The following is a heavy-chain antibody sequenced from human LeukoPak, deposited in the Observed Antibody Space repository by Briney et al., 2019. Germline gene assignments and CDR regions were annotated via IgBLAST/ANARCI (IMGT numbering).Heavy chain of an antibody. CDR3: ARDYSSSWYYFDY. D-gene: IGHD6-13*01. Sequence: ASVKVSCKTSGYTFIGHYIHWVRQAPGQGLEWMGWINPNSGGTNYAQKFQGRVTMTRDTSISTAYMELSRLRSDDTAVYYCARDYSSSWYYFDYWGQGTLVTVSS. CDR1: GYTFIGHY. J-gene: IGHJ4*02. CDR2: INPNSGGT. V-gene: IGHV1-2*02.